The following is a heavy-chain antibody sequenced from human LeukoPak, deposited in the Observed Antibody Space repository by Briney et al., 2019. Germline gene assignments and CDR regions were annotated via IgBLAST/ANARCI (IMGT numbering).Heavy chain of an antibody. CDR3: ARGGYNVATIGEIDYYYYGMDV. V-gene: IGHV1-8*01. J-gene: IGHJ6*02. Sequence: ASVKVSCKASGYTFTSYDINWVRQATGQGLEWMGWMNPNSGNTGYAQKFQGRVTMTRNTSISTAYMELSSLRSEDTAVYYCARGGYNVATIGEIDYYYYGMDVWGQGTTVTVSS. CDR2: MNPNSGNT. CDR1: GYTFTSYD. D-gene: IGHD5-12*01.